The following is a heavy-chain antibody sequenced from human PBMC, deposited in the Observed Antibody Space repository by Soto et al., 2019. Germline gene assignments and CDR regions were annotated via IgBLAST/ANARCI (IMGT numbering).Heavy chain of an antibody. CDR2: MFPGWTT. D-gene: IGHD1-1*01. Sequence: PSETLSVTCTVSGDPITSYFWSWIRQPAGKGLEWIGHMFPGWTTSHNSSLKSRVSMSKDTSENEFSMELPSVTAADTALYYCARDALEWASGGYVSPHRRYFDFWGHGILVTVSS. CDR1: GDPITSYF. V-gene: IGHV4-4*07. CDR3: ARDALEWASGGYVSPHRRYFDF. J-gene: IGHJ4*01.